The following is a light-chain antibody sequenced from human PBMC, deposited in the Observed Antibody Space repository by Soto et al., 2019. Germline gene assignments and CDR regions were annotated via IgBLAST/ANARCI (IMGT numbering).Light chain of an antibody. CDR3: QQRNGWPET. V-gene: IGKV3-11*01. CDR1: QSVASH. CDR2: DAS. Sequence: EIVLTQSPAPLSLSPGQRTTLSSRASQSVASHLAWYQQRPGQTPTLLIYDASNRATGTPARFSGGGSGTDFALTITRLEPEDSAIYYCQQRNGWPETFGQGTKLEIK. J-gene: IGKJ2*01.